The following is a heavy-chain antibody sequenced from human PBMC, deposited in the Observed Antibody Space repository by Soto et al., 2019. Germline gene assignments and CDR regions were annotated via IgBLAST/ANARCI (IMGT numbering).Heavy chain of an antibody. CDR3: ATIKGKQGEVPTDY. CDR2: IFYDGSDK. Sequence: QVRLVESGGGVVQPARSLRLSCAASGFNFHSYAMHWVRQAPGKGLEWVAAIFYDGSDKYYIDSVKGRFTITMANTNKTLYLQMNNMRTEDTAVYYCATIKGKQGEVPTDYWGQGTLVSVSS. J-gene: IGHJ4*02. D-gene: IGHD3-16*01. CDR1: GFNFHSYA. V-gene: IGHV3-30*03.